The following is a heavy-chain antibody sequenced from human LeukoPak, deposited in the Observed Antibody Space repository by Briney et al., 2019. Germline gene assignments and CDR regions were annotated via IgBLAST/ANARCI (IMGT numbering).Heavy chain of an antibody. Sequence: GGSLRLSCAASGFTFSDYYMSWIRQAPGKGLEWVSYISSSGSTIYYADSVKGRFTISRDNAKNSLYLQMNSLRAEDTAVYYCARDVIPGNSWFDPWGQGTLVTVSS. V-gene: IGHV3-11*01. CDR1: GFTFSDYY. CDR2: ISSSGSTI. CDR3: ARDVIPGNSWFDP. D-gene: IGHD1/OR15-1a*01. J-gene: IGHJ5*02.